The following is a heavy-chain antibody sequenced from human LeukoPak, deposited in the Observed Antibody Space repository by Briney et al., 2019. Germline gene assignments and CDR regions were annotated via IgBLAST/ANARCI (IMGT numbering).Heavy chain of an antibody. CDR2: INTDTRGT. J-gene: IGHJ4*02. Sequence: GGSLRLSCAASGFTFTDYWMHWVRQAPGKGLVWVSIINTDTRGTYYADSVKGRFTISRDNSKNSLCLQMNSLRAEDTAVYYCASENGAGTGHFDYWGQGALVSVSS. V-gene: IGHV3-74*01. D-gene: IGHD1-7*01. CDR1: GFTFTDYW. CDR3: ASENGAGTGHFDY.